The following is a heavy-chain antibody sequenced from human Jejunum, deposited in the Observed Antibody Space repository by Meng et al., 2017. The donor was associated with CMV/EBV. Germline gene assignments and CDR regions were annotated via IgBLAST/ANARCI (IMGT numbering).Heavy chain of an antibody. CDR1: GYD. D-gene: IGHD2-2*01. Sequence: GYDMHWVRQAPGQGLGWMAWINPKSGGTNYAQKFQGRVTMTRDTSISTAYMELSRLRSDDTAMYYCVREGFCSTTSCFRPYGMDVWGQGTTVTVSS. J-gene: IGHJ6*02. V-gene: IGHV1-2*02. CDR2: INPKSGGT. CDR3: VREGFCSTTSCFRPYGMDV.